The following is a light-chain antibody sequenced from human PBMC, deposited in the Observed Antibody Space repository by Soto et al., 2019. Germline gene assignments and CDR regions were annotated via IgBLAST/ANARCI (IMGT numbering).Light chain of an antibody. CDR3: SSYTSTSTYV. CDR1: SSDVGGYNY. Sequence: LTQPAPVSGAPGQSITISCPGTSSDVGGYNYVSWYQQHPGKAPKLMIYDVTNRPSGISNRFSGSKSGNTASLTISGLQAEDEADYYCSSYTSTSTYVFGTGTKVT. J-gene: IGLJ1*01. V-gene: IGLV2-14*01. CDR2: DVT.